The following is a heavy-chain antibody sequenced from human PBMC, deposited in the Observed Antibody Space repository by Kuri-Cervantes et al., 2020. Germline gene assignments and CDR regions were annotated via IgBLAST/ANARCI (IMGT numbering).Heavy chain of an antibody. CDR1: GYTFTSYG. V-gene: IGHV1-18*01. Sequence: ASVKVSCKASGYTFTSYGISWVRQAPGQGLEWMGWISAYNGNTNYAQKLQGRVTMTTDTSTSTAYMELRSLRSEDTAVYYCAREQLRYFDWLLYTPNYYYGMDVWGQGTTVTVSS. J-gene: IGHJ6*02. CDR3: AREQLRYFDWLLYTPNYYYGMDV. D-gene: IGHD3-9*01. CDR2: ISAYNGNT.